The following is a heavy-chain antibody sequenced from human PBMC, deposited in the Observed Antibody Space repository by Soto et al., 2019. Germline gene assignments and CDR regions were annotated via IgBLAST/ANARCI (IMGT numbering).Heavy chain of an antibody. J-gene: IGHJ4*02. CDR2: IYYSGST. CDR1: GGSISSSSYY. V-gene: IGHV4-39*01. D-gene: IGHD3-9*01. CDR3: ARHRRILRYFDWFLSSFDY. Sequence: SETLSLTCTVSGGSISSSSYYWGWIRQPPGRGLAWIASIYYSGSTFYNPSLKSRVTISVDTSKNQFSLKLSSVTAADTAVYYCARHRRILRYFDWFLSSFDYWGQGTLVTVSS.